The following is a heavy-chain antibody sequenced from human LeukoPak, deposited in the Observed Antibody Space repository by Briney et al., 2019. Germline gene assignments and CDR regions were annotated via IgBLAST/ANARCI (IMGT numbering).Heavy chain of an antibody. CDR3: ARGLEFFYCGGDCYPPYYYYYYMDV. CDR1: GGSISSYY. CDR2: IYYSGST. J-gene: IGHJ6*03. Sequence: PSETLSLTCTVSGGSISSYYWSWIRQPPGKGLEWIGYIYYSGSTNYNPSLKSRVTISVDTSKNQFSLKLSSVTAADTAVYYCARGLEFFYCGGDCYPPYYYYYYMDVWGKGTTVTISS. V-gene: IGHV4-59*01. D-gene: IGHD2-21*02.